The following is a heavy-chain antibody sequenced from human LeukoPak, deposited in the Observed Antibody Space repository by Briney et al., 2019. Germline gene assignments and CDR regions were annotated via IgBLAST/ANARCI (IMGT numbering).Heavy chain of an antibody. CDR2: IIPIFGPA. J-gene: IGHJ4*02. D-gene: IGHD6-19*01. Sequence: GASVKVSCKASGGTFSSYAISWVRQAPGQGLEWMGGIIPIFGPANYAQKFQGRVTITADESTSTAYMELSSLRSEDTAVYYCARAGEVYNSGSYLEYWGQGTLVTVSS. V-gene: IGHV1-69*13. CDR1: GGTFSSYA. CDR3: ARAGEVYNSGSYLEY.